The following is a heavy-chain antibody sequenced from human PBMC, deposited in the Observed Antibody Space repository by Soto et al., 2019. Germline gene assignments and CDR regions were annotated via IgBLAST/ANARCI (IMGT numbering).Heavy chain of an antibody. V-gene: IGHV3-9*01. Sequence: EVQLVESGGDMVQPGRSLKLSCVGSGYSFEDYSMHWVRQAPGKGLEWVSGISWNGNFTGYADSVKGRFTISRDNAKNSRFLQMRSLSLEDTALYYCVGCSWFDWCKGTLVTVSS. D-gene: IGHD2-15*01. CDR1: GYSFEDYS. CDR2: ISWNGNFT. CDR3: VGCSWFD. J-gene: IGHJ4*02.